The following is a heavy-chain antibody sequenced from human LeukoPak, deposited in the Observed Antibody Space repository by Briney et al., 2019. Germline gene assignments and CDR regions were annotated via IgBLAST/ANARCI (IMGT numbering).Heavy chain of an antibody. J-gene: IGHJ4*02. Sequence: GGSLRLSCAASGFTFSSYDMHWVRQATGKGLEWVSAIGTAGDTYYPGSVKGRFTISRENAKNSLYLQMNSLRAGDTAVYYCARGSLELGFDYWGQGTLVTVSS. V-gene: IGHV3-13*01. CDR3: ARGSLELGFDY. D-gene: IGHD1-7*01. CDR1: GFTFSSYD. CDR2: IGTAGDT.